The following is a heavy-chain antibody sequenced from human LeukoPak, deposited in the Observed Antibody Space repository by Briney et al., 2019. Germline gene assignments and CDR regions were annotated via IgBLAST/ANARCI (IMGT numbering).Heavy chain of an antibody. Sequence: GGSLRLSCAASGFTFSSYWMSWVRQAPGKGLEWVANIKQDGSEKYYVDSVEGRFTISRDNAKNSLYLQMNSLRAEDTAAYYCARCYSYGNFDYWGQGTLVTVSS. D-gene: IGHD5-18*01. CDR2: IKQDGSEK. CDR1: GFTFSSYW. V-gene: IGHV3-7*03. J-gene: IGHJ4*02. CDR3: ARCYSYGNFDY.